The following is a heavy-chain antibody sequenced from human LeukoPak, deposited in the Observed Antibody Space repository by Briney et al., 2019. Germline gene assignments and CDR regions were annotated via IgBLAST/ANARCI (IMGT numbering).Heavy chain of an antibody. CDR2: ISGDGGST. D-gene: IGHD3-22*01. Sequence: PGGSLRLPCAASGFTFDDYAMHWVRQAPGKGLEWVSLISGDGGSTYYADSVKGRITIFRDNSKNSLYLQMNSLRTEDTALYYCAKDLTPDYYDSSGAPDYWGQGTLVTVSS. CDR3: AKDLTPDYYDSSGAPDY. CDR1: GFTFDDYA. J-gene: IGHJ4*02. V-gene: IGHV3-43*02.